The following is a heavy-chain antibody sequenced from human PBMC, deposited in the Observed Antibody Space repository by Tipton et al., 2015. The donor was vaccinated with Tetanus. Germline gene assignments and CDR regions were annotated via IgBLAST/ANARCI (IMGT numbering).Heavy chain of an antibody. J-gene: IGHJ4*02. D-gene: IGHD6-19*01. Sequence: SLRLSCVASGFIVSSYYMSWVRQAPGKGLEWVSVMYSGGDTYYVDSVKGRFSISRDNAKNTLYLQMNSLRVEDTAVYYCVRDGGSSGWLAYWGQGTLVTVSS. CDR1: GFIVSSYY. V-gene: IGHV3-53*01. CDR3: VRDGGSSGWLAY. CDR2: MYSGGDT.